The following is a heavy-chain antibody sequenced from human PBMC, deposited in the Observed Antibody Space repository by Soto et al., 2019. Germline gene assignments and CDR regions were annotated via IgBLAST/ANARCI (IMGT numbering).Heavy chain of an antibody. Sequence: PSETLSLTCTVSGGAFSSYYWSSIRQPPGKGLAWIGYIYYSGSTNYNPSLKSRVTISVDTSKNQFSLKLSSVTAADTAVYYCAREGVSSSWYNYYGMDVWGQGTTVTVSS. CDR1: GGAFSSYY. CDR2: IYYSGST. V-gene: IGHV4-59*01. D-gene: IGHD6-13*01. CDR3: AREGVSSSWYNYYGMDV. J-gene: IGHJ6*02.